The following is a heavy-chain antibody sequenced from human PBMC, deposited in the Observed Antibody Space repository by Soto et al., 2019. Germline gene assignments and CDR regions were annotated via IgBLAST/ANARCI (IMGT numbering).Heavy chain of an antibody. CDR3: ARGMNPQDY. CDR1: GGSIGSSGFY. CDR2: IYHSGTT. V-gene: IGHV4-39*07. Sequence: SETLSLTCSVSGGSIGSSGFYWGWVRQPPGKGLEWIGAIYHSGTTYFNPSLKSRVTMAIDTSKNQFSLSLASVAAADTAMYYCARGMNPQDYWGQGTLVTVSS. D-gene: IGHD6-13*01. J-gene: IGHJ4*02.